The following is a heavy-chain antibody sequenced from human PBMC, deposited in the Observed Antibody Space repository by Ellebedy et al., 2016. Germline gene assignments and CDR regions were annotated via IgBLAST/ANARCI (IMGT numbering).Heavy chain of an antibody. CDR2: ISASGYDT. CDR3: AKHRSGSSSSGYGSDY. CDR1: GLTFSLDG. V-gene: IGHV3-23*01. D-gene: IGHD6-6*01. Sequence: GGSLRLXXAASGLTFSLDGMSWVRQAPGKGLEWVSGISASGYDTYYADFVRGRFTISRDNSKHTLYLQMNSLRVDDTALYYCAKHRSGSSSSGYGSDYWGQGTLVTVSS. J-gene: IGHJ4*02.